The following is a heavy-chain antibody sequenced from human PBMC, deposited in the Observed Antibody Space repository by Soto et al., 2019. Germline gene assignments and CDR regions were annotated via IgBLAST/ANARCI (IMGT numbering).Heavy chain of an antibody. J-gene: IGHJ5*02. CDR1: GYTFTSYD. CDR2: MNPNRGNT. V-gene: IGHV1-8*01. Sequence: HVQLVQSGAEVMKPGASVKVSCKASGYTFTSYDINWVRQATGQGLELMGWMNPNRGNTGYAQKFQDRGTMTRNTSIITAYTQLRRPRSEYTAVYYCARERSLRSDPWGQGTLVTVST. D-gene: IGHD3-10*01. CDR3: ARERSLRSDP.